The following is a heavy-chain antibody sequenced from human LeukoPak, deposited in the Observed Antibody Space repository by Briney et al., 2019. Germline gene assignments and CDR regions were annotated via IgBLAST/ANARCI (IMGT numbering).Heavy chain of an antibody. Sequence: PSETLSLTCAVSGGSISSSNWWSWVRQPPGKGLEWIGEIYHSGSTNYNPSLKSRVTISVDTSKNQFSLKLSSVTAADTAVYYCASGRGRITMVRGVPGYYGMDVWGQGTTVTVSS. CDR1: GGSISSSNW. V-gene: IGHV4-4*02. CDR2: IYHSGST. CDR3: ASGRGRITMVRGVPGYYGMDV. D-gene: IGHD3-10*01. J-gene: IGHJ6*02.